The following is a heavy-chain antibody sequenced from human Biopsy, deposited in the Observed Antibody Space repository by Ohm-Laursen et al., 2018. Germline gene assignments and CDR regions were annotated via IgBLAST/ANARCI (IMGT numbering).Heavy chain of an antibody. Sequence: ASVEVSCKGSGYAVNDYFLHWLRQAPGQGPEWMGWISPNSGGTNYAQKFQGRVTMTTDTSTSTVYLELRRLISDDTAVYYCARDIMNRIAGLVARSDVFDVWGQGTLVTVSS. V-gene: IGHV1-2*02. CDR1: GYAVNDYF. J-gene: IGHJ3*01. D-gene: IGHD3-16*01. CDR3: ARDIMNRIAGLVARSDVFDV. CDR2: ISPNSGGT.